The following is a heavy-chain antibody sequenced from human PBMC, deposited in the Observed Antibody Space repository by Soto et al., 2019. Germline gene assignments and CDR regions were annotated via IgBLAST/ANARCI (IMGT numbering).Heavy chain of an antibody. CDR2: ISGSGGST. Sequence: GGSLRLSCAVSGFTFSSYAMSWVRQAPGKGLEWVSAISGSGGSTYYADTVKGRFTISRDNSKNTLYLQMNSLRTEDTAVYYCARRGPGTYFDYWGQGTLVTVSS. J-gene: IGHJ4*02. V-gene: IGHV3-23*01. D-gene: IGHD6-13*01. CDR1: GFTFSSYA. CDR3: ARRGPGTYFDY.